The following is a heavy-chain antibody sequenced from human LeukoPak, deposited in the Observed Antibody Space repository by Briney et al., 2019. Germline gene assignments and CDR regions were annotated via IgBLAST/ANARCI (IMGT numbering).Heavy chain of an antibody. D-gene: IGHD3-22*01. CDR1: GFHFSSYV. J-gene: IGHJ4*02. V-gene: IGHV3-23*01. CDR3: AKAPRGFQWFVDF. CDR2: ISGSGGST. Sequence: PGGSLRLSCAASGFHFSSYVMTWVRQAPGKGLEWVTAISGSGGSTYYADSVKGRFTISRDNSKNALYLQMNSLRAEDTAVYYCAKAPRGFQWFVDFWGQGTLVTVSS.